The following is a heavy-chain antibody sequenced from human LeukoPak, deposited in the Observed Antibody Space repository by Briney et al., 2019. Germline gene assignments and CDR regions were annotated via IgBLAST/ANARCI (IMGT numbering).Heavy chain of an antibody. D-gene: IGHD3-3*01. J-gene: IGHJ5*02. CDR2: IYYSGST. CDR1: GGSISSYY. Sequence: SETLSLTCTVSGGSISSYYWSWIRQPPGKGLEWIGYIYYSGSTNYNPSLKSRVAISVDTSKNQFSLKLSSVTAADTAVYYCARSPKSGPGWFDPWGQGTLVTVSS. CDR3: ARSPKSGPGWFDP. V-gene: IGHV4-59*01.